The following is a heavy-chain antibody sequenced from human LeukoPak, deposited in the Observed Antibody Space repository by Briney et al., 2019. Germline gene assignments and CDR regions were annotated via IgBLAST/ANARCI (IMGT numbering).Heavy chain of an antibody. D-gene: IGHD2/OR15-2a*01. CDR3: ARDPTYFYGENYFDY. CDR2: ISISGTTI. CDR1: GFAFTDYY. J-gene: IGHJ4*02. Sequence: PGVSLRLSCAASGFAFTDYYMSWIRQAPGKGLDWVSYISISGTTINYADSVKGRFTISRDDDKNSLYLEMNSLRPEDTAVYYCARDPTYFYGENYFDYWGQGTLVTVSS. V-gene: IGHV3-11*04.